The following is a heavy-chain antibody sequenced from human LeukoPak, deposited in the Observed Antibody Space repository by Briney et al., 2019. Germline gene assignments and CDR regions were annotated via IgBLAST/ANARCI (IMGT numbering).Heavy chain of an antibody. J-gene: IGHJ3*02. V-gene: IGHV3-23*03. Sequence: GGSLRLSCAASGFTFSSYAMNWVRQAPGKGLEWVSVIYSGGSTYYSDSVKGRFTISRDNSKNTVYLHINSLRAEDTAVYYCTKMQGFCTGSSCYPRTFDIWGQGTMVSVSS. CDR3: TKMQGFCTGSSCYPRTFDI. CDR1: GFTFSSYA. D-gene: IGHD2-2*01. CDR2: IYSGGST.